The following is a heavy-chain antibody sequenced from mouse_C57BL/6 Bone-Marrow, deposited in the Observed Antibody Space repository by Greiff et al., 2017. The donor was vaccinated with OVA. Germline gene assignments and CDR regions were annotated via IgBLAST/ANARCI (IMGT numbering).Heavy chain of an antibody. Sequence: QVQLQQPGAELVKPGASVKLSCKASGYTFTSYWMHWVKQRPGRGLEWIGRIDPNSGGTKYTEKFKSKATLPVDKPSSTAYMQLSSLTSEDSAVYYCARVRGRRKRDWFAYWGQGTLVTVSA. J-gene: IGHJ3*01. CDR1: GYTFTSYW. V-gene: IGHV1-72*01. CDR2: IDPNSGGT. CDR3: ARVRGRRKRDWFAY.